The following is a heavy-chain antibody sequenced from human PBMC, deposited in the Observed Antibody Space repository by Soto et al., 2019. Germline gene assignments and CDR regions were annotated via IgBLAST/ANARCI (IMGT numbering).Heavy chain of an antibody. Sequence: SLKISCAASGFTFDDYAMHWVRQAPWKGLEWVSGISWNSGSIGYADSVKVRFTISRDNAKNSLYLQMNSLGAEDTALYYCAKDILSSSWNARYYMAAWGKGTTVTVS. CDR3: AKDILSSSWNARYYMAA. J-gene: IGHJ6*03. CDR1: GFTFDDYA. V-gene: IGHV3-9*01. D-gene: IGHD6-13*01. CDR2: ISWNSGSI.